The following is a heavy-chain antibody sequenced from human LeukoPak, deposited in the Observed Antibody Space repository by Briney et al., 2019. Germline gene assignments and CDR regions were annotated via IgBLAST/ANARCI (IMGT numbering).Heavy chain of an antibody. V-gene: IGHV4-38-2*02. CDR2: IYRSGST. CDR3: AREVHDYVWGSQHDALDI. J-gene: IGHJ3*02. CDR1: GYSISSGYY. Sequence: PSETLSLTCTVSGYSISSGYYWGWIRQPPGKGLEWIGSIYRSGSTYYNPSLKSRVTISVDTSKNQFSLKLSSVTAADTAVYYCAREVHDYVWGSQHDALDIWGQGTMVTVSS. D-gene: IGHD3-16*01.